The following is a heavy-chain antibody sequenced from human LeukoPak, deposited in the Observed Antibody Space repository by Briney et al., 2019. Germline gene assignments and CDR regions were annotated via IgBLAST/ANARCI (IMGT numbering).Heavy chain of an antibody. D-gene: IGHD3-16*02. J-gene: IGHJ4*02. V-gene: IGHV3-38-3*01. CDR3: ANYDYVWGSYRLYYFDY. Sequence: GGSLRLSCAASGFTVSSNEMSWVRQAPGKGLEWVSSISGGSTYYADSRKGRFTISRDNSKNTLHLQMNSLRAEDTAVYPSANYDYVWGSYRLYYFDYWGQGTLVTVSS. CDR2: ISGGST. CDR1: GFTVSSNE.